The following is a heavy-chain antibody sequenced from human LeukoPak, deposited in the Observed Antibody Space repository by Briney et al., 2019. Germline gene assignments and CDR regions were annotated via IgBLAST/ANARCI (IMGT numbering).Heavy chain of an antibody. CDR3: ARLAPEVRNFDY. CDR2: IYYSGST. J-gene: IGHJ4*02. Sequence: SETLSLTCTVSGGSISSYYWSWIRQPPGKGLEWIGYIYYSGSTNYNPSLKSRVTISVDTSKNQFSLKLSSVTAADTAVYYCARLAPEVRNFDYWGQGTLVTVSS. CDR1: GGSISSYY. D-gene: IGHD3-10*01. V-gene: IGHV4-59*01.